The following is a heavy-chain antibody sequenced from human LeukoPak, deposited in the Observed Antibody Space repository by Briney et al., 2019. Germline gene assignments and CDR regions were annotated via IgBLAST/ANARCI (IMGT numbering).Heavy chain of an antibody. Sequence: SETLSLTCTVSGGSISSYYWSWIRQPAGKGLEWIGRIYTSGSTNYNPSLKSRVTMSVDTSKNQFSLKLSSVTAADTAVYYCARETYYYDSSESIAFDIWGQGTMVTVSS. J-gene: IGHJ3*02. CDR3: ARETYYYDSSESIAFDI. CDR2: IYTSGST. CDR1: GGSISSYY. V-gene: IGHV4-4*07. D-gene: IGHD3-22*01.